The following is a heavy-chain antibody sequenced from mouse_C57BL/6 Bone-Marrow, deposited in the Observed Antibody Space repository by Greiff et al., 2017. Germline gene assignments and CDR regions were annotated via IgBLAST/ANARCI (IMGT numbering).Heavy chain of an antibody. Sequence: VQLKESGPGLVKPSPSLSLTCSVTGYSITSGYYWNWIRQFPGNKLEWMGYISYDGSNKYNPSLKNRNSITRDTSKNQFFLKLNTVTTADTATDYCAREGDYDYDWYFDVWGTGTTVTVSS. V-gene: IGHV3-6*01. CDR3: AREGDYDYDWYFDV. D-gene: IGHD2-4*01. J-gene: IGHJ1*03. CDR1: GYSITSGYY. CDR2: ISYDGSN.